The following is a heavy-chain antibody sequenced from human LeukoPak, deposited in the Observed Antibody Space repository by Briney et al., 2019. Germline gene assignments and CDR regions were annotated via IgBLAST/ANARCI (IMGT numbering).Heavy chain of an antibody. CDR1: GYTFTGYY. CDR2: INPNSGGT. J-gene: IGHJ4*02. V-gene: IGHV1-2*02. Sequence: GASVKVSCKASGYTFTGYYMHWVRQAPGQGLEWMGWINPNSGGTNYAQKFQGRVTMTRDTSISTAYMELSRLRSDDTAVYYCARHYQYCSGGSCYSMVDYWGQGTLVTVSS. CDR3: ARHYQYCSGGSCYSMVDY. D-gene: IGHD2-15*01.